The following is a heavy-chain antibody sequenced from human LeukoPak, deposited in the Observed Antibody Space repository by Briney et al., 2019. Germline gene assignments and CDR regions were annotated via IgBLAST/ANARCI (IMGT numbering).Heavy chain of an antibody. CDR1: GGTFISYA. CDR3: ARATCCSSTSCSLYNWFDP. V-gene: IGHV1-69*13. J-gene: IGHJ5*02. Sequence: ASVKVSCKASGGTFISYAISWVRQAPGQGLEWMGGIIPIFGTANYAQKFQGRVTITADESTSTAYMELSSLRSEDTAVYYCARATCCSSTSCSLYNWFDPWGQGTLVTVSS. D-gene: IGHD2-2*01. CDR2: IIPIFGTA.